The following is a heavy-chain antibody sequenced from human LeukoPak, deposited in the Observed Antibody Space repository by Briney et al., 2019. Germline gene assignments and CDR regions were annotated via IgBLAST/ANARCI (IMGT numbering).Heavy chain of an antibody. CDR2: IIPILGIA. CDR3: ARDGIELSDQYYDSSGYYDY. J-gene: IGHJ4*02. D-gene: IGHD3-22*01. CDR1: GGTFSSYA. Sequence: GASAKVSCKASGGTFSSYAISWVRQAPGQGLEWMGRIIPILGIANYAQKFQGRVTITADKSTSTAYMELSSLRSEDTAVYYCARDGIELSDQYYDSSGYYDYWGQGTLVTVSS. V-gene: IGHV1-69*04.